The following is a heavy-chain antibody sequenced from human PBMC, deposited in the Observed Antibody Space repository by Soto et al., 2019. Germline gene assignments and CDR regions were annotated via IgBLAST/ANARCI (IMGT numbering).Heavy chain of an antibody. CDR1: GGSISSYY. D-gene: IGHD6-6*01. J-gene: IGHJ4*02. V-gene: IGHV4-59*01. CDR3: ARDSQLALDY. Sequence: PSETLSLTCTLSGGSISSYYWSWIRQPPGEGLEWIGYIYYSGSTNYNPSLKSRVTISVDTSKNQFSLKLSSVTAADTAVYYCARDSQLALDYWGQGTLVTVS. CDR2: IYYSGST.